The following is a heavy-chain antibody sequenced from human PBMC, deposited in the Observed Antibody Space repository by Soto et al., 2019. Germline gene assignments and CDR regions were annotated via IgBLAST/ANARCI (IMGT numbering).Heavy chain of an antibody. CDR3: ATQGGKVDY. CDR2: IWYDGSNK. CDR1: GFTFSSYG. V-gene: IGHV3-33*01. Sequence: QVQLVESGGAVVQPGRSLRLSCAASGFTFSSYGMHWVRQAPGKGLEWVAVIWYDGSNKYYADSVKGRFTISRDNSKNTLYLQMNSLRAEDTAVYYCATQGGKVDYWGQGTLVTVSS. D-gene: IGHD6-25*01. J-gene: IGHJ4*02.